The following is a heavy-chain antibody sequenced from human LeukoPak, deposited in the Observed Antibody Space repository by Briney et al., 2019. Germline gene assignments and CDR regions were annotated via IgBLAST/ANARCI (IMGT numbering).Heavy chain of an antibody. D-gene: IGHD3-22*01. CDR1: RFSLSTSGMC. Sequence: SGPTLVNPTQTLTLTCTFSRFSLSTSGMCVSWIRQPPGKALEWLARIDWDDDKYYSTSLKTRLTISKDTSKNQVVLTMTNMDPVDTATYYCARSKYYYDSSGDNWFDPWGQGTLVTVSS. J-gene: IGHJ5*02. CDR2: IDWDDDK. CDR3: ARSKYYYDSSGDNWFDP. V-gene: IGHV2-70*11.